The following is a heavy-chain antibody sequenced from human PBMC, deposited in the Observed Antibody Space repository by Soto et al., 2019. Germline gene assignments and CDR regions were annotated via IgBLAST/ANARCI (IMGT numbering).Heavy chain of an antibody. Sequence: PGESLKISCEDFGYSFATYYIAWVRQTPGKGLEWMGIIHPGDSDTRHSPSFEGQVTISAGKSSNTAYLQWRFLKDSDTAIYYCAKWGLTTRPGQSPAFGGGMDVWGQGTTVTVSS. CDR2: IHPGDSDT. J-gene: IGHJ6*02. V-gene: IGHV5-51*01. CDR1: GYSFATYY. CDR3: AKWGLTTRPGQSPAFGGGMDV. D-gene: IGHD3-16*01.